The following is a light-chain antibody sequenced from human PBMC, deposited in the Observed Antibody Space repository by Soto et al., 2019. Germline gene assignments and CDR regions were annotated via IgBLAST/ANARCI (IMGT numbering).Light chain of an antibody. CDR2: DVS. CDR3: ASYTISNTLI. V-gene: IGLV2-14*01. J-gene: IGLJ2*01. Sequence: QSALTQPASVSGSPGQSITISCTGTSSDVGGYNYVSWYQQHPGKAPKLMIYDVSNRPSGVSYRFSGSKSGNTASLTISGLQAEDEADYYCASYTISNTLIFGGGTKLTVL. CDR1: SSDVGGYNY.